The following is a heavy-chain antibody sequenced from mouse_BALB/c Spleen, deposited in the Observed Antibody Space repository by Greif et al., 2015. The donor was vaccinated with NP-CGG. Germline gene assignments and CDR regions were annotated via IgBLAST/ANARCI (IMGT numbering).Heavy chain of an antibody. CDR1: GFNIKDYY. V-gene: IGHV14-4*02. Sequence: EVQRVESGAELVRSGASVKLSCTASGFNIKDYYMHWVKQRPEQGLEWIGWIDPENGDTEYAPKFQGKATMTADTSSNTAYLQLSSLTSEDTAVYYCNAGFIKTYFDYWGQGTTLTVSS. J-gene: IGHJ2*01. CDR3: NAGFIKTYFDY. CDR2: IDPENGDT. D-gene: IGHD1-1*01.